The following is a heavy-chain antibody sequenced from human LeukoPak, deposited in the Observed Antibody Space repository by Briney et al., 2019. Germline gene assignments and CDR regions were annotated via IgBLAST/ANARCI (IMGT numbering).Heavy chain of an antibody. CDR2: IWYDGSNK. Sequence: GGSLRLSCAASGFTFSSYGMHWVRQAPGKGLEWVAVIWYDGSNKYYADSVKGRFTISRDNSKNTLYLQMNSLRAEDTAVYYCAKKTTGVLYGMDVWGQGTTVTVSS. V-gene: IGHV3-33*06. CDR3: AKKTTGVLYGMDV. J-gene: IGHJ6*02. CDR1: GFTFSSYG. D-gene: IGHD1/OR15-1a*01.